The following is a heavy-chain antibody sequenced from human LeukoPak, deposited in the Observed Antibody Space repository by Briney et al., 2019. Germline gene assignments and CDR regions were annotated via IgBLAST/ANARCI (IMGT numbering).Heavy chain of an antibody. V-gene: IGHV3-23*01. D-gene: IGHD1-1*01. J-gene: IGHJ3*02. Sequence: AGGSLRLSCAASGFTFNSHAMSWVRQAPGKGLERVSTLSGSAFTYYADSVKGRFTISRGTSKNTLFLDMNTLRVEDTAVYYCAKGSQESPRTILDAFDIWGQGTMVSVSS. CDR3: AKGSQESPRTILDAFDI. CDR2: LSGSAFT. CDR1: GFTFNSHA.